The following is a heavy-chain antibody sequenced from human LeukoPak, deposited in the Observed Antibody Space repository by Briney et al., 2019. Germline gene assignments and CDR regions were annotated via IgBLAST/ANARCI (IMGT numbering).Heavy chain of an antibody. Sequence: SETLSLTCIVSGGSISTSAYSWGWIRQSPRKGQEWIGSLDYSGSTYYNPSLKSRVTISVDTSKNQFSLRLSSVTAADTAVYYCARREALASPFDFWDQGTLVTVSS. CDR1: GGSISTSAYS. CDR2: LDYSGST. D-gene: IGHD6-19*01. J-gene: IGHJ4*02. CDR3: ARREALASPFDF. V-gene: IGHV4-39*01.